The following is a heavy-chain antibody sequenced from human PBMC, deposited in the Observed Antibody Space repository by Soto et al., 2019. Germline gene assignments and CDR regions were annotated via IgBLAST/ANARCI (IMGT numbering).Heavy chain of an antibody. D-gene: IGHD3-10*01. CDR3: ARAQGAGFLVS. Sequence: QVQLQESGPGLVKPSQTLSLTCTVSGVSISSGDYYWSWIRQPPGKGLEWIGYIYYSGSTYYNPSLTGRVTISVDTSKNQFSLKLSSVTAADTAVYYCARAQGAGFLVSWGQGTLVTVSS. J-gene: IGHJ4*02. CDR1: GVSISSGDYY. CDR2: IYYSGST. V-gene: IGHV4-30-4*01.